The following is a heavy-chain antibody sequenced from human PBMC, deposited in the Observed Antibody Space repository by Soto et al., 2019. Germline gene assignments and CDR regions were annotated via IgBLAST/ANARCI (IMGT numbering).Heavy chain of an antibody. V-gene: IGHV3-21*01. CDR1: GFTFSSYS. CDR3: ARANYYGSEIRYYYYGMDV. CDR2: ISGSSSYI. D-gene: IGHD3-10*01. J-gene: IGHJ6*02. Sequence: PGGSLRLSCAASGFTFSSYSMNWVRQAPGQGLEWVSSISGSSSYIYYADSVKGRFTISRDNAKNSLYLQMNSLRAEDTAVYYCARANYYGSEIRYYYYGMDVWGQGTTVTV.